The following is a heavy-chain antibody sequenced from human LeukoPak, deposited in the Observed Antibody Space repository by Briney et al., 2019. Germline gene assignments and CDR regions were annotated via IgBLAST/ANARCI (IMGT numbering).Heavy chain of an antibody. Sequence: GGSLRLSCAASGFTFSNYGMHWVRQAPDKGLEWVAFVRYDGDNTYYADSVKGRFTISRDNSKTTLYLQMNSLKPEDTAVYYCAKDALPAYRYYYLDVWGKGTTVTVSS. CDR2: VRYDGDNT. D-gene: IGHD2-2*01. CDR3: AKDALPAYRYYYLDV. CDR1: GFTFSNYG. J-gene: IGHJ6*03. V-gene: IGHV3-30*02.